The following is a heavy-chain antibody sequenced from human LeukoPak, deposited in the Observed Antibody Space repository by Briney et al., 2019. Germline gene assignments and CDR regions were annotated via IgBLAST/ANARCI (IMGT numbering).Heavy chain of an antibody. CDR2: ISSSSSTI. J-gene: IGHJ4*02. Sequence: GSLRLSCAASGFTFSCHSMNWVRQAPGKGLEWLSYISSSSSTIYYADSVKGRFTISRDNAKNSLYLQMNSLRAEDTAVYYCAREGSSWHFDYWGQGTLVTVSS. D-gene: IGHD6-13*01. CDR1: GFTFSCHS. V-gene: IGHV3-48*04. CDR3: AREGSSWHFDY.